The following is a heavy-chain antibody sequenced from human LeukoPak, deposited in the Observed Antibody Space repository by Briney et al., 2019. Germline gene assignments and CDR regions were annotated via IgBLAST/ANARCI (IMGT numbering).Heavy chain of an antibody. Sequence: SETLSLTCTVSGYSISSGYYWGWIRQPPGKGLEWIGSIYHSGSTYYNPSLKSRVTISVDTSKNQFSLKLSSVTAADTAVYYCARSATTVTTTGAFDYWGQGTLVTVSS. CDR2: IYHSGST. CDR3: ARSATTVTTTGAFDY. V-gene: IGHV4-38-2*02. J-gene: IGHJ4*02. CDR1: GYSISSGYY. D-gene: IGHD4-11*01.